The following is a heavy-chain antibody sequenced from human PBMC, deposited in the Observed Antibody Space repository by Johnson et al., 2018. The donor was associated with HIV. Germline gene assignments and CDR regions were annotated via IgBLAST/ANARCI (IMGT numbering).Heavy chain of an antibody. D-gene: IGHD6-19*01. Sequence: MQLVESGGGVVQPGRSLRLSCVASGFTFSSYTMHWVRQAPGKGLEWVSTIGPGGDTYYPGSVKGRFTISREHAKNSLYLQMNSLRVGDTAVYDCASGCQRCAFDIWGQGTMVTVSS. CDR3: ASGCQRCAFDI. V-gene: IGHV3-13*01. J-gene: IGHJ3*02. CDR1: GFTFSSYT. CDR2: IGPGGDT.